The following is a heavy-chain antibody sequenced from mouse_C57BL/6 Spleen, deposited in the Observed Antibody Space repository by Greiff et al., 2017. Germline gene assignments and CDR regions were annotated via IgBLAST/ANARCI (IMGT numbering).Heavy chain of an antibody. Sequence: EVQLVESGPGLVQPSQSLSLTCSVTGYSITSGYYWNWIRQFPGNNLEWMGSISYDGSNNYHPSLKNRFFITLNTSKNQFFLKLNSVTTEDTATYCGARGTGGYYCDYWGQGTTLTVSS. CDR1: GYSITSGYY. CDR2: ISYDGSN. CDR3: ARGTGGYYCDY. V-gene: IGHV3-6*01. J-gene: IGHJ2*01.